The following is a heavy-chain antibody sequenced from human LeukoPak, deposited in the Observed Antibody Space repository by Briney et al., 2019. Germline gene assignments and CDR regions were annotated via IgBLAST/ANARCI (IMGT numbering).Heavy chain of an antibody. Sequence: GGSLRLSCAASKFTFSVYSMNWVRQAPGKGLEWISFISNSSSTIFYADSVKGRFTISRDNAKNSLYLQMNSLKAEDTAVYYCAGHLGAWHYSDYWGQGTLVTVSS. CDR2: ISNSSSTI. J-gene: IGHJ4*02. V-gene: IGHV3-48*01. CDR3: AGHLGAWHYSDY. CDR1: KFTFSVYS. D-gene: IGHD1-26*01.